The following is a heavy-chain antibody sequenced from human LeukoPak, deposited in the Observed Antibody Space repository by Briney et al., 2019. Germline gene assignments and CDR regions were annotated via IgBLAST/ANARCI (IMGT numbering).Heavy chain of an antibody. D-gene: IGHD5-18*01. CDR2: FDPEDGET. Sequence: GASVKDTSKVSGYTLINFYMHCVRQAPGKGLEWMGVFDPEDGETIYAQKFQGRVTMIEDTSTDTAYMELSSLRSEDTAVYYCATTSVDTAMVLDYWGQGTLVTVSS. V-gene: IGHV1-24*01. CDR3: ATTSVDTAMVLDY. CDR1: GYTLINFY. J-gene: IGHJ4*02.